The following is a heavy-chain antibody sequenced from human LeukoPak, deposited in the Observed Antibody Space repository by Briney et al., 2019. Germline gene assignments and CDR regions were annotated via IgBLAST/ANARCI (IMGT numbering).Heavy chain of an antibody. J-gene: IGHJ4*02. CDR1: GGSISSSSYY. CDR3: ARRRPSHYFDY. Sequence: SETLSLTCTVSGGSISSSSYYWGWIRQPPGKGLEWIGSIYYSGSTYYNPSLKSRVTISVDTSKNRFSLTLSSVTAADTAVYYCARRRPSHYFDYWGQGTLVTVSS. V-gene: IGHV4-39*01. CDR2: IYYSGST.